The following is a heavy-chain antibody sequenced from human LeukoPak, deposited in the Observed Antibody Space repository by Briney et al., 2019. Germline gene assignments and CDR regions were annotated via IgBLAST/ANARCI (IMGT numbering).Heavy chain of an antibody. Sequence: ASVKVSCRASGYTFTSYYMHWVRQAPGQGLEWMGIINPSGGSTSYAQKFQGGVTMTRDTSTSTVYMELSSLRSEDTAVYYCARPSSSWPTPLGYWGQGTLVTVSS. V-gene: IGHV1-46*01. CDR3: ARPSSSWPTPLGY. CDR2: INPSGGST. CDR1: GYTFTSYY. J-gene: IGHJ4*02. D-gene: IGHD6-13*01.